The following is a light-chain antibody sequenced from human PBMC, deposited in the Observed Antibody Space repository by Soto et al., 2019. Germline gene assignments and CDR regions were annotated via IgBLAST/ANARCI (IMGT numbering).Light chain of an antibody. Sequence: QSVLTQPASVSGSPGQSITISCAGTSSDIGGYNYVSWYQQHPGKAPKVMIYEVSNRPSGVSNRFSGSKSGNTASLIISGLQAEDEADYYCSSYTSSSTLYVFGSGTKVTVL. CDR2: EVS. CDR1: SSDIGGYNY. CDR3: SSYTSSSTLYV. J-gene: IGLJ1*01. V-gene: IGLV2-14*01.